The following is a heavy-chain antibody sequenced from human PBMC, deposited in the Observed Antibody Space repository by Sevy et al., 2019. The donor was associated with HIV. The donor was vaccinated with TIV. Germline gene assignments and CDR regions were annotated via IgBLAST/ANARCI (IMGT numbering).Heavy chain of an antibody. Sequence: GGSLRLSCTASGFTFADYSMNWVRRAPGKGLEWVAFLKNKANGGTVDHAASVKGRFSISRDDSKSIVYLQMNDLKTEDTGVYYCTRWKGVQSIFDLWGQGALVTVSS. CDR3: TRWKGVQSIFDL. D-gene: IGHD3-3*01. CDR2: LKNKANGGTV. V-gene: IGHV3-49*04. CDR1: GFTFADYS. J-gene: IGHJ4*02.